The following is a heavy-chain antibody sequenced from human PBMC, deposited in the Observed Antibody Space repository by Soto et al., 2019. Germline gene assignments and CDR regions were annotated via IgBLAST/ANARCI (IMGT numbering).Heavy chain of an antibody. CDR3: ARHRRTVVTLIYYFDY. V-gene: IGHV4-39*01. Sequence: SDTLSLTCSVPAAYIRATNFYWGWIRQPPGKGLEWIGSFHYNGDTYSNPSLETRLTMSVDTSKSQLSLILTSVTAADTAVYYCARHRRTVVTLIYYFDYWGQGTLVTVSS. CDR1: AAYIRATNFY. CDR2: FHYNGDT. J-gene: IGHJ4*02. D-gene: IGHD2-21*02.